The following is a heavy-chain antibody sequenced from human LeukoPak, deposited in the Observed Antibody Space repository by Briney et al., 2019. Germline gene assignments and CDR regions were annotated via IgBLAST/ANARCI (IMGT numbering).Heavy chain of an antibody. CDR2: IIWNGGST. CDR3: TRAPPTTTDYGDYLTRWDYFDY. V-gene: IGHV3-20*01. D-gene: IGHD4-17*01. J-gene: IGHJ4*02. CDR1: GFTFDNFG. Sequence: GGSLRLSCEASGFTFDNFGMSWVRQAPGKGLEWVSGIIWNGGSTGYADSVKGRFTISRDNAKNSLYLQMNSLRAEDTALYHCTRAPPTTTDYGDYLTRWDYFDYWGQGTLVTVSS.